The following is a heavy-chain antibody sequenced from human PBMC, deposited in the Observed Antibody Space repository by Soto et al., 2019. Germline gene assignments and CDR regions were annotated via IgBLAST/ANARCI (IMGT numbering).Heavy chain of an antibody. D-gene: IGHD2-2*01. V-gene: IGHV4-31*03. CDR3: ARDFVTRYCSSTSCYPGMDV. CDR2: IYYSGST. J-gene: IGHJ6*02. Sequence: SETLCLTCTVSGGSISSGGYYWSWIRQHPGKGLEWIGYIYYSGSTYYNPSLKSRVTISVDTSKNQFSLKLSSVTAADTAVYYCARDFVTRYCSSTSCYPGMDVWGQGTTVTVSS. CDR1: GGSISSGGYY.